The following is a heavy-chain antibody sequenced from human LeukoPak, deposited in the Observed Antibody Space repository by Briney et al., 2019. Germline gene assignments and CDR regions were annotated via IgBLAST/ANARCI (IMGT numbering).Heavy chain of an antibody. CDR3: ARTAAAGHSLAFDP. V-gene: IGHV1-69*04. CDR1: GGTFSSYA. J-gene: IGHJ5*02. Sequence: GASVKVSCKASGGTFSSYAISWVRQAPGQGLEWMGRIIPILGIANYAQKFQGRVTITADKSTSTAYMELSSLRSEDTAVYYCARTAAAGHSLAFDPWGQGTLVTVSS. D-gene: IGHD6-13*01. CDR2: IIPILGIA.